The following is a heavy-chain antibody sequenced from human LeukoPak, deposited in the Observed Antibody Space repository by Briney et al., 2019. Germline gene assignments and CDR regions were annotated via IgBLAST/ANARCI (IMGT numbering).Heavy chain of an antibody. D-gene: IGHD2-21*02. V-gene: IGHV1-2*02. J-gene: IGHJ4*02. CDR2: INPNSGGT. CDR3: ARSVHIVVVTAIGY. CDR1: GYTFTGYY. Sequence: GASVKVSCKASGYTFTGYYMHWVRPAPGQGLEWMGWINPNSGGTNYAQKFQGRVTMTRDTSISTAYMELSRLRSDDTAVYYCARSVHIVVVTAIGYWGQGTLVTVSS.